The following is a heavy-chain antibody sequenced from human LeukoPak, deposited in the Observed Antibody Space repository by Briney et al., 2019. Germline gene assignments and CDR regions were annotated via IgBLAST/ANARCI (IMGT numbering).Heavy chain of an antibody. CDR3: ARSGSSDYYQSLDY. CDR1: GDNVSSNSAA. J-gene: IGHJ4*02. CDR2: TYYRSKWYN. V-gene: IGHV6-1*01. Sequence: SQTLSLTCAISGDNVSSNSAAWNWIRQSPSRGLEWLGRTYYRSKWYNDYAVSVKGRITINPDTSKNQFSLQLNSVTPEDTAVYYCARSGSSDYYQSLDYWGQGTLVTVSS. D-gene: IGHD3-22*01.